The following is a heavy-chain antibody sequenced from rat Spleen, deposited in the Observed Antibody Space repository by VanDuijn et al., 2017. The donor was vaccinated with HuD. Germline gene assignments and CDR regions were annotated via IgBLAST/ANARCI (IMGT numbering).Heavy chain of an antibody. CDR1: GFTFSNYG. V-gene: IGHV5-19*01. CDR2: ISPSGVST. J-gene: IGHJ1*01. CDR3: ARQSTIAAIYWYFDF. D-gene: IGHD1-2*01. Sequence: EVQLVESGGGLVQPGRSLKLSCAASGFTFSNYGMHWIRQAPTKGLEWVASISPSGVSTYYRDSVKGRFTISRDNAKSTLYLQMDSLRSEDTATYYCARQSTIAAIYWYFDFWGPGTMVTVSS.